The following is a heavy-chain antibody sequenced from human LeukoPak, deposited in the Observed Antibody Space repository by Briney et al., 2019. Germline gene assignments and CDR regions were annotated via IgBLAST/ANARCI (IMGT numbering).Heavy chain of an antibody. CDR2: IHDDGTTT. CDR1: KFTFSSHW. CDR3: AIVYAVPDKRNALDM. D-gene: IGHD2-8*01. Sequence: GGSLRLSCTASKFTFSSHWMHWVRQAPGKGLVWVSRIHDDGTTTNYADSVKGRFTISRDNAKNTLYLQMNSLRAEDTAVYYCAIVYAVPDKRNALDMWGQGTMVTVSS. V-gene: IGHV3-74*01. J-gene: IGHJ3*02.